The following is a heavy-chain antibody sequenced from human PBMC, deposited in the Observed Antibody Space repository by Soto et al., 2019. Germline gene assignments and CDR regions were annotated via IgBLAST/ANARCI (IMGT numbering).Heavy chain of an antibody. CDR2: ISSSGSTI. V-gene: IGHV3-48*03. CDR1: GFTFSSYE. CDR3: ARDREYSSSPISY. Sequence: HPGGSLRLSCAASGFTFSSYEMNWVRQAPGKGLEWVSYISSSGSTIYYADSVKGRFTISRDNAKNSLHLQMNSLRAEDTAVYYCARDREYSSSPISYWGKGTLVTVSS. J-gene: IGHJ4*02. D-gene: IGHD6-6*01.